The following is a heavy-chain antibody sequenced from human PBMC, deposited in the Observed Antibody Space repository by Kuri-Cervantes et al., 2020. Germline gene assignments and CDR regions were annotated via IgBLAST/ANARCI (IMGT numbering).Heavy chain of an antibody. CDR2: ISSSSSYI. D-gene: IGHD1-1*01. CDR3: ARVGYNWNEADAFDI. J-gene: IGHJ3*02. Sequence: GESLKISCAASGFTFSSYSMNWVRQAPGKGLEWVSSISSSSSYIYYADSVKGRFTISRDNAKNSLYLQMNSLRAEDTAVYYCARVGYNWNEADAFDIWGQRTMVTVSS. CDR1: GFTFSSYS. V-gene: IGHV3-21*01.